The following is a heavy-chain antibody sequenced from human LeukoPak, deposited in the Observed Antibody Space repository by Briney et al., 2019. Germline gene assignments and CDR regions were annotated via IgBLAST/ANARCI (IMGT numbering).Heavy chain of an antibody. CDR3: ARDRFGPTEN. CDR2: IRSKTDGGTT. Sequence: GGSLRLSCVASGFTLKNAWMSWVRQAPGKGLEWVGRIRSKTDGGTTDYAAPVKGRFTISRDNSQNTLYLQMNSLRVEDTAVYYCARDRFGPTENWGQGTLVTVSS. V-gene: IGHV3-15*01. J-gene: IGHJ4*02. CDR1: GFTLKNAW. D-gene: IGHD3-10*01.